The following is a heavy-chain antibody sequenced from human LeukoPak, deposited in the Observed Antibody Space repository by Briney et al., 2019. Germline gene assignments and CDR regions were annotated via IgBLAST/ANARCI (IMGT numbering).Heavy chain of an antibody. CDR3: AKERRTWVGSGWYG. CDR1: VFTLSTYW. V-gene: IGHV3-74*01. D-gene: IGHD6-19*01. J-gene: IGHJ4*02. CDR2: INVEGSIT. Sequence: GLALRLSCAHSVFTLSTYWLHWVRPAPRRGGAWVSRINVEGSITKHADSAKGRFTISRDNSKNTLYLQMNVLRAEDTAVYCCAKERRTWVGSGWYGWGQGTLVTVSS.